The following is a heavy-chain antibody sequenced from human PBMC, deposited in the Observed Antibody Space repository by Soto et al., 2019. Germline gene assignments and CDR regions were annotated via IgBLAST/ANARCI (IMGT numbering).Heavy chain of an antibody. D-gene: IGHD2-2*01. J-gene: IGHJ5*02. V-gene: IGHV2-5*01. CDR1: GFSLSTSGVG. CDR2: IYWNDDE. Sequence: SGPTLVNPTQSLTLTCTFSGFSLSTSGVGVGWIRQPPGKALEWLALIYWNDDERYSPSLKSRLTITKDTSKNQVVLTMTNMEAVDTATFYCAHIGYFSLDFGSTSWLKWFDVWGQGTRVTLAS. CDR3: AHIGYFSLDFGSTSWLKWFDV.